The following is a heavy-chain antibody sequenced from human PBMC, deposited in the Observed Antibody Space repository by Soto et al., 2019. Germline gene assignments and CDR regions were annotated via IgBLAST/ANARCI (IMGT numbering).Heavy chain of an antibody. CDR1: GYTFTGYY. D-gene: IGHD7-27*01. J-gene: IGHJ4*02. Sequence: ASVKVSCKASGYTFTGYYMHWVRQAPGQGLEWMGWINPNSGGTNYAQKFQGWVTMTRDTSISTAYMELSRLRSDDTAVYYCARELELTGSYYFDYWGQGTLVTVSS. CDR2: INPNSGGT. CDR3: ARELELTGSYYFDY. V-gene: IGHV1-2*04.